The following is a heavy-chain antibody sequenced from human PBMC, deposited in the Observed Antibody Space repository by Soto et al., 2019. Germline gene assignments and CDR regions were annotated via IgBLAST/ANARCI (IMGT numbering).Heavy chain of an antibody. Sequence: GGSLRLSCAASGFTFRDYYMGWIRQAPGRGLDWVSYITDGSASTVYYADSVKGRFIISRDNAKNSLYLQMNSLRPEDTAVYYCARASSWERRKYFDYWGQGTLVTVSS. CDR1: GFTFRDYY. J-gene: IGHJ4*02. D-gene: IGHD1-26*01. CDR2: ITDGSASTV. V-gene: IGHV3-11*01. CDR3: ARASSWERRKYFDY.